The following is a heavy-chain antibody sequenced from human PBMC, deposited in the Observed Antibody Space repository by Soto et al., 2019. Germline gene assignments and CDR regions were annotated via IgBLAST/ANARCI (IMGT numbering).Heavy chain of an antibody. V-gene: IGHV3-64D*08. D-gene: IGHD5-18*01. J-gene: IGHJ4*02. CDR3: VNLRTYSYGFDY. Sequence: GGSLRLSCAAAGFTFSSSAMHWVRQAPGKGLEYVSAISSNGGSTYYADSVKGRFTISRDNSKNTLYLQMSSLRAEDTAVYYCVNLRTYSYGFDYWGQGTLVTVSS. CDR2: ISSNGGST. CDR1: GFTFSSSA.